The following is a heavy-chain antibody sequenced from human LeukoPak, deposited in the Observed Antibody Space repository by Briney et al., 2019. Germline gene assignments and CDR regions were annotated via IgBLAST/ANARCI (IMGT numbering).Heavy chain of an antibody. CDR1: GGTISSYS. D-gene: IGHD3-22*01. CDR2: IYYSGST. CDR3: ARLGYYDSSGYLFDY. V-gene: IGHV4-59*08. Sequence: SETLSLTCTASGGTISSYSWSWVRQPPGQGLEWMGYIYYSGSTNYNPSLKSRVTISVDTSKNQFSLKLSSVTAADTAVYYCARLGYYDSSGYLFDYWGQGTLVTVSS. J-gene: IGHJ4*02.